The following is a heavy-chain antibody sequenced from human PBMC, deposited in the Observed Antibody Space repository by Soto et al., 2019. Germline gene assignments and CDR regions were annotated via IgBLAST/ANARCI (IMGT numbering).Heavy chain of an antibody. Sequence: EVQLVESGGGLVKPGGSLRLSCAASGFTFSSYSMNWVRHTPGKGLEWVSSITSSSSYIYYADSVKGRFTISRDNVKNSLNLQMTGLKAEDTAVYYYANDLVSSSDYYSYYMAVSGKGTTVTDS. V-gene: IGHV3-21*01. D-gene: IGHD6-6*01. CDR1: GFTFSSYS. J-gene: IGHJ6*03. CDR3: ANDLVSSSDYYSYYMAV. CDR2: ITSSSSYI.